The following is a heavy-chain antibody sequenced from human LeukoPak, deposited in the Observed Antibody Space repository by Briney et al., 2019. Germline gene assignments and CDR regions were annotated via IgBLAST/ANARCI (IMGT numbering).Heavy chain of an antibody. CDR2: IYYSGST. CDR1: GGSISSSSYY. D-gene: IGHD3-10*01. V-gene: IGHV4-39*07. J-gene: IGHJ4*02. CDR3: ARPYYASGSIPPYYFDY. Sequence: SETLSLTCTVSGGSISSSSYYWGWIRQPPGKGLEWIGSIYYSGSTYYNPSLKSRVTISVDTSKSQFSLKLSSVTAADTAVYYCARPYYASGSIPPYYFDYWGQGTLVTVSS.